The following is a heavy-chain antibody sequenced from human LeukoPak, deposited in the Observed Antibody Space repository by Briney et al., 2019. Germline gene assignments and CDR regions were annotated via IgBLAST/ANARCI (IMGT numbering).Heavy chain of an antibody. D-gene: IGHD1-1*01. Sequence: SVKVSCKASGGTFSSYAISWVRQAPGQGLEWMGGIIPIFGTANYAQKFQGRVTITADESTSTAYMELSGLRSEDTAVYYCARENWNDLRIDYWGQGTLVTVSS. V-gene: IGHV1-69*01. CDR3: ARENWNDLRIDY. CDR2: IIPIFGTA. CDR1: GGTFSSYA. J-gene: IGHJ4*02.